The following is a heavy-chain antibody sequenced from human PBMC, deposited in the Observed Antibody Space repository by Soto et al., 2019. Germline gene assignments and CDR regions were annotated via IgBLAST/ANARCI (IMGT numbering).Heavy chain of an antibody. Sequence: EVQLLESGGGLVQPGGSLRLSCSASGFTFSSYTMTWVRQAPGKGLERVSSVVGSGESTYYADSVKGRFTISRDNSENTLYVQMNSLRAEDTAIYYCARVGMNYYDPSGERSYGMDVWGQGTTVTVSS. CDR2: VVGSGEST. CDR3: ARVGMNYYDPSGERSYGMDV. CDR1: GFTFSSYT. V-gene: IGHV3-23*01. J-gene: IGHJ6*02. D-gene: IGHD3-22*01.